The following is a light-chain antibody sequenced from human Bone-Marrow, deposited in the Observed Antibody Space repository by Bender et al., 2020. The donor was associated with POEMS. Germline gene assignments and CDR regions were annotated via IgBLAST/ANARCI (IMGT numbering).Light chain of an antibody. J-gene: IGLJ2*01. Sequence: QSVVTQSPSASETPGQRVTITCSGSSSTIRSNSVYWYQQVPGTAPKPLIYKNKQRPSGVPDRCSGSKSGTSASLAISGLRSEDEADYYCQSYDTNLGGSVVFGGGTKLTVL. CDR3: QSYDTNLGGSVV. V-gene: IGLV1-47*01. CDR1: SSTIRSNS. CDR2: KNK.